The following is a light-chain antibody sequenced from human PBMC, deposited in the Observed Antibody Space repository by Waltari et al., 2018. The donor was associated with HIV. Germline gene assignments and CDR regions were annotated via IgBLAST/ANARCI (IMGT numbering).Light chain of an antibody. CDR1: SNDVGGFDL. Sequence: HSALTQPASVSGSPGQSITISCTGTSNDVGGFDLVSWYQHHPGKAPKLIIFEVNKRPSGVSNRFSDFKSGNTASLTISGLQTEDETDYYCCSYARSRSLLFGGGTKLTVL. J-gene: IGLJ2*01. CDR3: CSYARSRSLL. V-gene: IGLV2-23*02. CDR2: EVN.